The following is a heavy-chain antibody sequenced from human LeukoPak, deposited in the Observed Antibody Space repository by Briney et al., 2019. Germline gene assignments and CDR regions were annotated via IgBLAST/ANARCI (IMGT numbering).Heavy chain of an antibody. D-gene: IGHD6-25*01. Sequence: GRSLRLPCAASGFTFSSYGMHWVRQAPGKGLEWVAVIWYDGSNKYYADSVKGRFTISRDNSKNTLYLQMNSLRAEDTAVYYCAGQPLALDYWGQGTLVTVSS. V-gene: IGHV3-33*01. J-gene: IGHJ4*02. CDR3: AGQPLALDY. CDR1: GFTFSSYG. CDR2: IWYDGSNK.